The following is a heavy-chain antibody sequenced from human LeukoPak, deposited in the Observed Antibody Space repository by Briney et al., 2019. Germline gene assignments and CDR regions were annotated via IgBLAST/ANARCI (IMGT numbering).Heavy chain of an antibody. CDR1: GYTFTAYA. CDR2: ITPSGGA. V-gene: IGHV1-2*02. J-gene: IGHJ5*02. Sequence: GASVKVSCTSSGYTFTAYAMHWVRQAPGQGLEWMGWITPSGGANYAQKFQGRVTMTRDTSISTAYMDLSRLTSDDTAVYYCARDGKSSSWPYNWFDPWGQGTLVTVSS. CDR3: ARDGKSSSWPYNWFDP. D-gene: IGHD6-13*01.